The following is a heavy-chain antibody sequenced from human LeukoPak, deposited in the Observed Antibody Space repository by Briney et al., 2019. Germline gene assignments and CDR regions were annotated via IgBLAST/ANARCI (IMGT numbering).Heavy chain of an antibody. CDR1: GGTFSSYA. Sequence: ASVKVSCKASGGTFSSYAISWVRQAPGQGLEWMGGIIPIFGTANYAQKFQGRVTITADESTSTAYMELSSLRSEDTAVYYCASPLRFRVHYYYGMDVGGKGTTVTAS. D-gene: IGHD5-12*01. CDR3: ASPLRFRVHYYYGMDV. CDR2: IIPIFGTA. J-gene: IGHJ6*04. V-gene: IGHV1-69*13.